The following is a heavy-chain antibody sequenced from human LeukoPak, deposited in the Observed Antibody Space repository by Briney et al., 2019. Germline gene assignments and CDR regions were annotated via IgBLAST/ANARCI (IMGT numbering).Heavy chain of an antibody. D-gene: IGHD3-22*01. CDR1: GFTFSGSP. Sequence: GGSLRLSCAASGFTFSGSPMHWVRQASGKGLEWVGRIRAKATSYDAAYAASVKGRFTISRDDSKNTLYPQMNSLRAEDTAVYYCARNRVYYDSSGKARMGYWGQGTLVTVSS. J-gene: IGHJ4*02. CDR2: IRAKATSYDA. CDR3: ARNRVYYDSSGKARMGY. V-gene: IGHV3-73*01.